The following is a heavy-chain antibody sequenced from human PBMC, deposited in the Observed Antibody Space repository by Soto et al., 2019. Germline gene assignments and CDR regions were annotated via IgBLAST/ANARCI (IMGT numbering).Heavy chain of an antibody. CDR2: IYTSGST. CDR1: GGSISSYY. Sequence: QVQLQESGPGLVKPSETLSLTCTVSGGSISSYYCSWIRQPAGKGLEWTGRIYTSGSTNYNPSLKSRVTMSVDTSKNQFSLKLSSVTAADTAVYYCARDNDYYDSSGYEYWGQGTLVTVSS. V-gene: IGHV4-4*07. D-gene: IGHD3-22*01. J-gene: IGHJ4*02. CDR3: ARDNDYYDSSGYEY.